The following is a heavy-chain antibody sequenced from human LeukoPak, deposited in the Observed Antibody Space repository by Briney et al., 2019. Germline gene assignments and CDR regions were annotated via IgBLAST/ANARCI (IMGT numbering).Heavy chain of an antibody. CDR1: GFTFSSYA. CDR3: ARDLDSSGWYPCYFDY. D-gene: IGHD6-19*01. CDR2: ISYDGSNK. Sequence: GGSLRLSCAGSGFTFSSYAMHWVRQAPGKGLEWVAVISYDGSNKYYADSVKGRFTISRDNSKNTLYLQMNSLRAEDTAVYYCARDLDSSGWYPCYFDYWGQGTLVTVSS. V-gene: IGHV3-30-3*01. J-gene: IGHJ4*02.